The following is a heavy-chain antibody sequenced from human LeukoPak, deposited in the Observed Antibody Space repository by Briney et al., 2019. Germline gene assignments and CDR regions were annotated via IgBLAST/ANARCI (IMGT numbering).Heavy chain of an antibody. V-gene: IGHV3-73*01. Sequence: GGSLRLSCAASEFTFSGSAMHWVRQTSGKRLEWVGRIRSKTNSYATAYGASMKGRFSISRDDSKNMAYLQMNNLETEDTAVYYCTRGLDDSSGHHGALDSWGQGTLVTVSS. CDR1: EFTFSGSA. CDR3: TRGLDDSSGHHGALDS. D-gene: IGHD3-22*01. J-gene: IGHJ4*02. CDR2: IRSKTNSYAT.